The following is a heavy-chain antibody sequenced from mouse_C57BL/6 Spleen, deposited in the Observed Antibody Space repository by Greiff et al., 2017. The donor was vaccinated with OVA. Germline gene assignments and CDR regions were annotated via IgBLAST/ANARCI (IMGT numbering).Heavy chain of an antibody. Sequence: EVHLVESGGDLVKPGGSLKLSCAASGFTFSSYGMSWVRQTPDKRLEWVATISSGGSYTYYPDSVKGRFTISRDNAKNTLYLQMSSLKSEDTAMYYCARLRLGGFAYWGQGTLVTVSA. CDR3: ARLRLGGFAY. CDR1: GFTFSSYG. CDR2: ISSGGSYT. D-gene: IGHD2-4*01. J-gene: IGHJ3*01. V-gene: IGHV5-6*01.